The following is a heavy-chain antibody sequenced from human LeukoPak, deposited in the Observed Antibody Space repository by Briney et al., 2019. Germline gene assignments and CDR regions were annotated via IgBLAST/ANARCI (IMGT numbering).Heavy chain of an antibody. J-gene: IGHJ2*01. CDR3: ARQKSYWYFDL. V-gene: IGHV4-34*01. Sequence: PSETLSLTCAVYGGSFSGYYWSWIRQPPGKGLEWIGSIYYSGSTYYNPSLKSRVTISVDTSKNQFSLKLSSVTAADTAVYYCARQKSYWYFDLWGRGTLVTVSS. CDR1: GGSFSGYY. CDR2: IYYSGST.